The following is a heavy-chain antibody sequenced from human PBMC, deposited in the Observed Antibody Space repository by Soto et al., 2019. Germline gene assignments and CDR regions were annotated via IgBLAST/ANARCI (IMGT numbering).Heavy chain of an antibody. CDR1: GGSVSSVGYY. D-gene: IGHD2-8*01. CDR2: ITYSGNT. Sequence: SETLSLTCTVSGGSVSSVGYYWSWIRQHPGKGLEWIGYITYSGNTYYNPSLESRVTMSADTSKDQFSLKLSSVTAADTAVYFCVRGGSCTNGVCSVFDYWGQGTLVTVSS. J-gene: IGHJ4*02. CDR3: VRGGSCTNGVCSVFDY. V-gene: IGHV4-31*03.